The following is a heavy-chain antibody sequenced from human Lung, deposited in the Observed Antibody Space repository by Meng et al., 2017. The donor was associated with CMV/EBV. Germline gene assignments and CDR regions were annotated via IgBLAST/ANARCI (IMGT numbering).Heavy chain of an antibody. CDR3: ARVHSSTSHYFEY. J-gene: IGHJ4*02. D-gene: IGHD2-2*01. V-gene: IGHV1-69*10. CDR2: IIPILGIA. CDR1: GGTFSSYA. Sequence: SXXVSXKASGGTFSSYAISWVRQAPGQGLEWMGGIIPILGIANYAQKFQGRVTITADKSTSTAYMELSSLRSEDTAVYYCARVHSSTSHYFEYWGQGTLVNGAS.